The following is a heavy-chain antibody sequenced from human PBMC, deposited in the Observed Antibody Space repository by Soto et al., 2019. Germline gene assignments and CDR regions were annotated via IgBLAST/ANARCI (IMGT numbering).Heavy chain of an antibody. CDR1: GVSVSNGY. V-gene: IGHV4-59*02. Sequence: SETLSLSCEVSGVSVSNGYMSWIRQPPGKALEWIGFMYFGGSFNYNPSLTSRATISVETSKNQSSMKLTSVTASDTAVYYCARSYYDSTGFAVDPWGQGTLVTVSS. CDR2: MYFGGSF. CDR3: ARSYYDSTGFAVDP. D-gene: IGHD3-22*01. J-gene: IGHJ5*02.